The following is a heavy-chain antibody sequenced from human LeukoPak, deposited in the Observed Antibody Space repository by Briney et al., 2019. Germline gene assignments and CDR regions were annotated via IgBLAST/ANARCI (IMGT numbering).Heavy chain of an antibody. J-gene: IGHJ5*02. V-gene: IGHV4-4*07. CDR1: GGSISSYY. CDR2: IYTSGST. Sequence: SETLSLTCTVSGGSISSYYWSWIRQPAGKGLEWIGRIYTSGSTNYNPSLKGRVTMSVDTSKNQFSLKLSSVTAADTAVYYCARDGDYGDYVHWFDPWGQGTLVTVSS. D-gene: IGHD4-17*01. CDR3: ARDGDYGDYVHWFDP.